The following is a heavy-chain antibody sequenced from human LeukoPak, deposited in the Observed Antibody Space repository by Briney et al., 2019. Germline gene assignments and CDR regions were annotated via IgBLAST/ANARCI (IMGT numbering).Heavy chain of an antibody. V-gene: IGHV4-34*01. CDR2: INHSGST. Sequence: SETLSLTCAVSGGSFSGYYWSWIRQPPGKGLEWIGEINHSGSTNYNPSLKSRVTISVDTSKNQFSLKLSSVTAADTAVYYCARGRYYGSGSYYSPTSHMDVWGKGTTVTVSS. CDR3: ARGRYYGSGSYYSPTSHMDV. CDR1: GGSFSGYY. D-gene: IGHD3-10*01. J-gene: IGHJ6*03.